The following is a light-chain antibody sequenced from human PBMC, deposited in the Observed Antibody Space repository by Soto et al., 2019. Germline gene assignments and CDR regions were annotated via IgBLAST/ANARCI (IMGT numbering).Light chain of an antibody. J-gene: IGKJ1*01. CDR1: QNLGSGY. V-gene: IGKV3-20*01. CDR2: AAS. CDR3: QQYDTSPRT. Sequence: EIVLTQSPGTLSLSPGDRATLSCRASQNLGSGYLAWYQQKPGQAPRILIYAASSRATGIPDRFSGSGSGTDFSLTISRLEPEDFAVYYCQQYDTSPRTFGQRTKVDIK.